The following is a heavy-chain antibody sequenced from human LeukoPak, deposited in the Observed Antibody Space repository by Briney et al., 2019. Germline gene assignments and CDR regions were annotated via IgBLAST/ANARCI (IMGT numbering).Heavy chain of an antibody. J-gene: IGHJ1*01. CDR3: ARGSYHYDSRGDYPL. CDR2: TSYDGHNK. V-gene: IGHV3-30-3*01. CDR1: GFTFSSYA. Sequence: GGSLRLSCAASGFTFSSYAMHWVRQAPGKGLEWVAATSYDGHNKYYADSVKGRFTISRDNFKNTLYLQMNTLRADDTAVYYCARGSYHYDSRGDYPLWGLGTLVTVSS. D-gene: IGHD3-22*01.